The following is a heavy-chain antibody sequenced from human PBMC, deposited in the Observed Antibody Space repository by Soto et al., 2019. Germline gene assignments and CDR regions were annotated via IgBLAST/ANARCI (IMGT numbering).Heavy chain of an antibody. D-gene: IGHD6-25*01. V-gene: IGHV5-51*03. CDR1: GYIFTNYW. CDR3: ARRVPETATIT. J-gene: IGHJ4*02. Sequence: EVQLVQSGAEVKKPGESLKISCKGSGYIFTNYWIGWVRQMPGKGLEWMAIIFPHDSDTRYSPSFQGQVTISADRSISTAYRQWSSLKASDTAMYYCARRVPETATITWGQGTLVTVSP. CDR2: IFPHDSDT.